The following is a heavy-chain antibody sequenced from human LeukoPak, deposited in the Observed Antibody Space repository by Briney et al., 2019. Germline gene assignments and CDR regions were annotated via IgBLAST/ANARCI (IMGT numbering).Heavy chain of an antibody. CDR1: GYPFIGYY. V-gene: IGHV1-2*02. CDR2: INAKSGDA. J-gene: IGHJ5*02. CDR3: AXDEXFWSFWFDP. Sequence: ASVKVSCKASGYPFIGYYLHWVRQAPGQGFEYMGWINAKSGDAKYTQKFQGRISMTRDTSISTAYMELSRLTSDDTAIYYCAXDEXFWSFWFDPWGHGTLVTVS. D-gene: IGHD3-3*01.